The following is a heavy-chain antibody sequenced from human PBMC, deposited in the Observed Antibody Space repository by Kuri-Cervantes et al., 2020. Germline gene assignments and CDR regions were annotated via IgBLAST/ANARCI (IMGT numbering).Heavy chain of an antibody. CDR3: TRVLDYYGSGSYGLDF. J-gene: IGHJ3*01. V-gene: IGHV4-38-2*02. CDR1: GYSISTGYY. D-gene: IGHD3-10*01. CDR2: MYYTGST. Sequence: SETLSLTCTVSGYSISTGYYWGWIRQAPGKGLEWIGSMYYTGSTYNNPSLRSRVTMSVDTSKNQFSLNLNSVTAADTAVYYCTRVLDYYGSGSYGLDFWGPGTVVTVSS.